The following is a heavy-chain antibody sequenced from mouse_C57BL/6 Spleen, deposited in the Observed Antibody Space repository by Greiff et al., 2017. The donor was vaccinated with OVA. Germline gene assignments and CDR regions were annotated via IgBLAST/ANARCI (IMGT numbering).Heavy chain of an antibody. J-gene: IGHJ4*01. CDR1: GFTFSDYY. CDR3: ARGGYDYDGDAMDY. CDR2: INYDGSST. V-gene: IGHV5-16*01. Sequence: EVHLVESAGGLVQPGSSMKLSCTASGFTFSDYYMAWVRQVPEKGLEWVANINYDGSSTYYLDSLKSRFIISRDNAKNILYLQMSSLKSEDTATYYCARGGYDYDGDAMDYWGQGTSVTVSS. D-gene: IGHD2-4*01.